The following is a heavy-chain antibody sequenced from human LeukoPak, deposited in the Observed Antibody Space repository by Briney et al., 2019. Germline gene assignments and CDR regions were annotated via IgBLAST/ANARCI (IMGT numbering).Heavy chain of an antibody. J-gene: IGHJ6*02. Sequence: GGSLRLSCAASGFTFSSYSMNWVRQAPGKGLEWVSSITSSSSYIYYADSVKGRFTISRDNAKNSLYLQMNSLRAEDTAVYYCATGGTAGRYYYYYYGMDVWGQGTTVTVSS. V-gene: IGHV3-21*01. CDR1: GFTFSSYS. D-gene: IGHD3-16*01. CDR2: ITSSSSYI. CDR3: ATGGTAGRYYYYYYGMDV.